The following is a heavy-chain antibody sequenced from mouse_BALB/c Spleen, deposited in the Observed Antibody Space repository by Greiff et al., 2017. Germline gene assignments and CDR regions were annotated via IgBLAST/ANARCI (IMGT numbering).Heavy chain of an antibody. CDR2: ISNGGGST. J-gene: IGHJ4*01. V-gene: IGHV5-12-2*01. CDR3: ARLTTATSAMDY. Sequence: EVKLVESGGGLVQPGGSLKLSCAASGFTFSSYTMSWVRQTPEKRLEWVAYISNGGGSTYYPDTVKGRFTISRDNAKSTLYLQMSSLKSEDTAMYYCARLTTATSAMDYWGQGTSVTVSS. D-gene: IGHD1-2*01. CDR1: GFTFSSYT.